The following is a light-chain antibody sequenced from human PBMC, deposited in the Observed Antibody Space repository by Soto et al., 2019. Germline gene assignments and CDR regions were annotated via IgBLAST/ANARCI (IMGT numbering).Light chain of an antibody. CDR3: CSYAGTSTYV. CDR1: SSDVGSYNL. CDR2: EGS. J-gene: IGLJ1*01. Sequence: QSALNQPASGSESPGQSITISCTGTSSDVGSYNLVSWYQQHPGKAPKLMIYEGSKRPSGVSNRFSGSKSGNTASLTISGLQAEDEADYYCCSYAGTSTYVFGTGTKVTVL. V-gene: IGLV2-23*01.